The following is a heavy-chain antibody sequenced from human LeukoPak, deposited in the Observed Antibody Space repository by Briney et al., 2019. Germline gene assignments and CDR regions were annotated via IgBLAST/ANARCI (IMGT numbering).Heavy chain of an antibody. V-gene: IGHV3-7*01. Sequence: GGSLRLSCAGSGFTFSSYWMSWVRQAPGKGLEWVANIKEDGSEKYYVDSVKGRFTTSRDNAKNSLYLQMNSLRVEDTAVYYCLFGLYSGTYHILDYWGQGTLVTVSS. J-gene: IGHJ4*02. CDR1: GFTFSSYW. CDR2: IKEDGSEK. CDR3: LFGLYSGTYHILDY. D-gene: IGHD1-26*01.